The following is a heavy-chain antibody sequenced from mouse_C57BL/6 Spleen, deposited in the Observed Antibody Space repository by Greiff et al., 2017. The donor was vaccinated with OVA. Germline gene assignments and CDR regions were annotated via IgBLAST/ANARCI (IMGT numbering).Heavy chain of an antibody. CDR1: GYTFTDYY. Sequence: EVQLQQSGPELVKPGASVKISCKASGYTFTDYYMNWVKQSHGKSLEWIGDINPNNGGTSYNQKFKGKATLTVDKSSSTAYMELRSLTSEDSAVYYCARWDNDYEAMDYWGQGTSVTVSS. J-gene: IGHJ4*01. CDR3: ARWDNDYEAMDY. V-gene: IGHV1-26*01. CDR2: INPNNGGT. D-gene: IGHD3-3*01.